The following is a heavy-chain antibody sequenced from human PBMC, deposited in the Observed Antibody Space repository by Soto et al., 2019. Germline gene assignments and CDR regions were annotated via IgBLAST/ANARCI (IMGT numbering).Heavy chain of an antibody. CDR1: GFTFSTYE. J-gene: IGHJ4*02. Sequence: GGSLRLSCAASGFTFSTYEMNWVRQAPGKGLEWVSYISSSDSTIYYADSVRGRFTISRDNAKNSLYLQMDSLRAEDTAVYYCASGYDSSGYLFNHWGQGTLVTSPQ. D-gene: IGHD3-22*01. CDR2: ISSSDSTI. V-gene: IGHV3-48*03. CDR3: ASGYDSSGYLFNH.